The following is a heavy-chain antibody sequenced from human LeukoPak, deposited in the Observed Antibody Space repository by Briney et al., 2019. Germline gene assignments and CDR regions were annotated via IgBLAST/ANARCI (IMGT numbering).Heavy chain of an antibody. CDR1: GFTFSDYY. V-gene: IGHV3-33*08. CDR2: IWSAGSNQ. D-gene: IGHD6-19*01. CDR3: ARDAYARYSSGIDY. J-gene: IGHJ4*02. Sequence: GGSLRLSCAASGFTFSDYYMSWIRQAPGKGLEWVAVIWSAGSNQYYADSVKGRFTISRDNSKNTLYLQMNSLRAEDTAVYYCARDAYARYSSGIDYWGQGTLVTVSS.